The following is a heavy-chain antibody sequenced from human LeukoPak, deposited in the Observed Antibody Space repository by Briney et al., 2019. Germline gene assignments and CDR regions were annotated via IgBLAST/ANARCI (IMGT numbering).Heavy chain of an antibody. CDR2: IYTSGST. CDR3: ASSGYEGGFDY. V-gene: IGHV4-61*02. CDR1: GGSLSSGSYY. Sequence: PSQTLSLTCTVSGGSLSSGSYYWRWLRQPAGRGLEWIGRIYTSGSTNYNPSLKSRVTISVDTSKNQFSLKLSSVTAADTAVYYCASSGYEGGFDYWGQGTLVTVSS. D-gene: IGHD5-12*01. J-gene: IGHJ4*02.